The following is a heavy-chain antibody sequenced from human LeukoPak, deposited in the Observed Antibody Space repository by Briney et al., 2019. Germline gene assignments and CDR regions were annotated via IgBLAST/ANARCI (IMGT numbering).Heavy chain of an antibody. D-gene: IGHD3-22*01. V-gene: IGHV4-34*01. CDR1: GGSFSGYY. CDR3: ARGDVRKYYYDSSGYYKFDY. J-gene: IGHJ4*02. Sequence: SETLSLTCAVYGGSFSGYYSSWIRQPPRKGLEWIGEVNHSGSTNYNPSLKSRVTISVDTSKNQFSLKLSSVTAADTAVYYCARGDVRKYYYDSSGYYKFDYWGQGTLVTVSS. CDR2: VNHSGST.